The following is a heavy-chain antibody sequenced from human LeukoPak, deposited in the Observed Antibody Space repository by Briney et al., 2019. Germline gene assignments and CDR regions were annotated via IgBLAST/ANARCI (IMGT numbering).Heavy chain of an antibody. J-gene: IGHJ4*02. CDR1: GYTFTGYY. V-gene: IGHV1-2*02. CDR3: ARDSSSSYPNYFDY. Sequence: GASVKVSCKASGYTFTGYYMHWVRQAPGQGLEWMGWINPNSGGTNYAQKFQGRVTMTRDTSISTAYMELSRLRSDDTAVYYCARDSSSSYPNYFDYWGQGTLVTVSS. D-gene: IGHD6-6*01. CDR2: INPNSGGT.